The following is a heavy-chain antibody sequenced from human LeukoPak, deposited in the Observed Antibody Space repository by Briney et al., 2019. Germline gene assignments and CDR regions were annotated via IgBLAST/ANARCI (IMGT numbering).Heavy chain of an antibody. D-gene: IGHD4-17*01. CDR1: GFTVSSNY. CDR2: IYSGGST. V-gene: IGHV3-53*01. J-gene: IGHJ4*02. Sequence: PGGSLRLSCAASGFTVSSNYMSWVRQAPGKGLEWVSVIYSGGSTYYADSVKGRFTISRDNAKNTLYLQMNSLRAEDTAVYYCARKPPVYGDYVGYYFDYWGQGTLVTVSS. CDR3: ARKPPVYGDYVGYYFDY.